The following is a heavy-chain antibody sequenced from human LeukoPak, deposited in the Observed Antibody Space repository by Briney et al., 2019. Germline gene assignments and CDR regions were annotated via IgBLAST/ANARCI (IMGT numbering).Heavy chain of an antibody. J-gene: IGHJ3*02. V-gene: IGHV1-58*01. CDR3: AAGSGSYHNAFDI. D-gene: IGHD1-26*01. Sequence: KISCKASGFTFTSSAVQWVRQARGQRLEWIGWIAVGSGNTNYAQKFQERVTITRDMSTSTAYMELSSLRSEDTAVYYCAAGSGSYHNAFDIWGQGTMVTVSS. CDR1: GFTFTSSA. CDR2: IAVGSGNT.